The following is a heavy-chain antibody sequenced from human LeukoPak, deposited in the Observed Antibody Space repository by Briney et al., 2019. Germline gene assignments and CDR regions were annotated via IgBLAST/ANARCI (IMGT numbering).Heavy chain of an antibody. CDR3: ARLRTLQFGELLSPNYYYYYGMDV. CDR1: GYTFTSYG. Sequence: ASVKVSCKASGYTFTSYGISWVRQAPGQGLEWMGWISAYNGNTNYAQKLQGRVTITTDTSKSTAYMELRSLRSDDTAVYYCARLRTLQFGELLSPNYYYYYGMDVWGQGTTVTVSS. D-gene: IGHD3-10*01. V-gene: IGHV1-18*01. J-gene: IGHJ6*02. CDR2: ISAYNGNT.